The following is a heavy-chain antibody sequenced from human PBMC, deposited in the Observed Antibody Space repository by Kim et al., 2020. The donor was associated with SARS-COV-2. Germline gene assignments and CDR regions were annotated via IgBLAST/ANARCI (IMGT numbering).Heavy chain of an antibody. CDR1: GFTFSNAW. V-gene: IGHV3-15*01. Sequence: GGSVRLSCAASGFTFSNAWMSWVRQAPGKGLEWVGRIKSKTDGGTTDYAAPVKGRFTISRDDSKNTLYLQMNSLKTEDTAVYYCTTTGYSSGWYQNYFDYWGQGTLVTVSS. CDR3: TTTGYSSGWYQNYFDY. D-gene: IGHD6-19*01. J-gene: IGHJ4*02. CDR2: IKSKTDGGTT.